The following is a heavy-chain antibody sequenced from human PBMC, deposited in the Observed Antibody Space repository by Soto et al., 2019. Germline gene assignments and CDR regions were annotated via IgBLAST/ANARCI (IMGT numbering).Heavy chain of an antibody. Sequence: GGSLRLSCVASGFMYRNYPMSWVRQGPGKGLEWVAGISGSGDSAYYADSVKGRFTIARDNSKNTVNLQMNSVRADDTAVYYCAKDRRSLGSGPTAFDIWGQGTMVTVSS. CDR3: AKDRRSLGSGPTAFDI. J-gene: IGHJ3*02. CDR1: GFMYRNYP. D-gene: IGHD6-19*01. CDR2: ISGSGDSA. V-gene: IGHV3-23*01.